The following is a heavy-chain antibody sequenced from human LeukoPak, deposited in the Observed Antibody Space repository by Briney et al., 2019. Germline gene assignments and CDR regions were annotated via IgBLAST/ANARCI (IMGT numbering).Heavy chain of an antibody. V-gene: IGHV7-4-1*02. CDR1: GYTFTSYA. CDR3: ARGVDKYYYYGMDV. CDR2: INTNTGNP. Sequence: GASVKVSCKASGYTFTSYAMNWVRQAPGQGLEWMGWINTNTGNPTYAQGFTGRFVFSLDTSVSTAYLQISSLKAEDTAVYYCARGVDKYYYYGMDVWGQGTTVTVSS. D-gene: IGHD2-15*01. J-gene: IGHJ6*02.